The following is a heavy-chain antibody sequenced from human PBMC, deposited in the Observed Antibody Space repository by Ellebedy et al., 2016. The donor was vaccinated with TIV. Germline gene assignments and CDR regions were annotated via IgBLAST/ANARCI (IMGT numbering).Heavy chain of an antibody. V-gene: IGHV3-30*18. CDR3: AKELVHAIHGFDI. D-gene: IGHD2-8*02. CDR2: ISYDESTK. J-gene: IGHJ3*02. CDR1: GFTFSSYG. Sequence: GESLKISCAASGFTFSSYGMHWVRQAPGKGLEWVAAISYDESTKYYVDSVKGRFTISRDNSKTTLYLQMNSLRAEDTGIYYCAKELVHAIHGFDIWGQGTMVSVSS.